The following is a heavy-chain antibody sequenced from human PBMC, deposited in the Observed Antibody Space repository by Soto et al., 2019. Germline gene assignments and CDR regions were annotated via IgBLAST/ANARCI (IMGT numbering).Heavy chain of an antibody. D-gene: IGHD6-13*01. V-gene: IGHV1-46*01. CDR1: GYTFTSYY. Sequence: QVQLVQSGAEVKKPGASVKVSCKASGYTFTSYYMHWVRQAPGQGLEWMGIINPSGGSTSYAQKFHGRVTMTRDTSTSTVYMELSSLRSEDTAVYYCARGLPFRGIAAAPRNWFDPWGQGTLVTVSS. CDR2: INPSGGST. CDR3: ARGLPFRGIAAAPRNWFDP. J-gene: IGHJ5*02.